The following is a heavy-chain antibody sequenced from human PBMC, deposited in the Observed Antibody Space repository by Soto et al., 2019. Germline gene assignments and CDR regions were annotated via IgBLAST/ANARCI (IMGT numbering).Heavy chain of an antibody. CDR1: GFTFSSYG. Sequence: ESGGGVVQPGRSLRLSCAASGFTFSSYGMYWVRQAPGKGLEWVAVIWFDGNNKYYGDSVKGRFTISRDNSKNTLYLQMNSLRAEDTAVYYCARDKVVGSYYYYAMDVWGQGTTVTVSS. J-gene: IGHJ6*02. CDR2: IWFDGNNK. CDR3: ARDKVVGSYYYYAMDV. V-gene: IGHV3-33*01. D-gene: IGHD1-26*01.